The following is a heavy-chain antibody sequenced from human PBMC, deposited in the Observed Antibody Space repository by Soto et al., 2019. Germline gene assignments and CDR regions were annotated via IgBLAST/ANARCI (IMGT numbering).Heavy chain of an antibody. V-gene: IGHV1-58*02. CDR1: GGALSSYA. CDR2: IVPVIGTT. D-gene: IGHD3-22*01. J-gene: IGHJ4*02. Sequence: ASVKGYCKASGGALSSYAIGWVLQARGQGLEWMGRIVPVIGTTNYAQKFRERVTITRDMSTNTAYMELSSLRSEDTAVYYCAADLSGGYFFDYWGQGTLVTVSS. CDR3: AADLSGGYFFDY.